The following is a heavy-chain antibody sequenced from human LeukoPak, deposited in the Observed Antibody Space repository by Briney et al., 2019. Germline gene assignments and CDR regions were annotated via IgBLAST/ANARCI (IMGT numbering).Heavy chain of an antibody. D-gene: IGHD2-2*01. CDR2: IIPIFGTA. Sequence: GASVKVSCKASGGTVSSYAISWVRQAPGQGLEWMGGIIPIFGTANYAQKFQGRVTITADESTSTAYMELSGLRSEDTAVYYCARDPGVPAAIPAFDIWGQGTMVTVSS. CDR3: ARDPGVPAAIPAFDI. V-gene: IGHV1-69*13. J-gene: IGHJ3*02. CDR1: GGTVSSYA.